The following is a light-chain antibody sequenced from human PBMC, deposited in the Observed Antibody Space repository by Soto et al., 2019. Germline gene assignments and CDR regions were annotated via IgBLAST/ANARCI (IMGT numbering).Light chain of an antibody. Sequence: PGQSITISCTGTSSDVGGYNYVSWYQQHPGKAPKLMIYDVSNRPSGVSNRFSGSKSGNTASLTISGLQAEDEADYYCSSYTSSSTLGVFGTGTKVTVL. V-gene: IGLV2-14*04. J-gene: IGLJ1*01. CDR3: SSYTSSSTLGV. CDR1: SSDVGGYNY. CDR2: DVS.